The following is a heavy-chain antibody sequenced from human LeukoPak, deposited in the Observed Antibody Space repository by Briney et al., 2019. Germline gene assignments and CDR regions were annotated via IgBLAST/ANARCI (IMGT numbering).Heavy chain of an antibody. CDR2: VNGDSSYI. J-gene: IGHJ4*02. CDR1: GFTFSAFP. CDR3: ARLRCDVTSCFGKYYFDH. Sequence: GGSLRLSCAASGFTFSAFPLEWVRQAPGKGLEWVSSVNGDSSYIYYADSVKGRFTIARDNARNSLHLQMNSLRAEDTAVYYCARLRCDVTSCFGKYYFDHWGQGTLVTVSS. V-gene: IGHV3-21*01. D-gene: IGHD2-2*01.